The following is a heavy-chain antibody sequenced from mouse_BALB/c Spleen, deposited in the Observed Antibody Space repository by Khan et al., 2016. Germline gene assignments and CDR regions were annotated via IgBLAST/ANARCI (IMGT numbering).Heavy chain of an antibody. CDR3: VRDGYYDYYAMDY. CDR2: IDPYNGGT. CDR1: GYSFTDYN. Sequence: VRLQQSGPELVKPGASVKVSCKASGYSFTDYNIYWVKQSHGESLEWIGYIDPYNGGTSYNQKFKGKATLTVDKSSSTASMHLHSLTSEDSAVYYCVRDGYYDYYAMDYWGQGTSVTVSS. J-gene: IGHJ4*01. V-gene: IGHV1S135*01. D-gene: IGHD2-3*01.